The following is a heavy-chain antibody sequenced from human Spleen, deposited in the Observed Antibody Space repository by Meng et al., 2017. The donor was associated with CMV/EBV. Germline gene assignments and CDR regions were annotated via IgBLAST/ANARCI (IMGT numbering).Heavy chain of an antibody. D-gene: IGHD6-19*01. CDR2: INHSGST. Sequence: VRVQQGGAGLLKPSETLSLTCAVYGGSFSGYYWSWIRQPPGKGLEWIGEINHSGSTNYNPSLKSRVTISVDTSKNQFSLKLSSVTAADTAVYYCARGGQWRIRWPTDYWGQGTLVTVSS. CDR3: ARGGQWRIRWPTDY. V-gene: IGHV4-34*01. J-gene: IGHJ4*02. CDR1: GGSFSGYY.